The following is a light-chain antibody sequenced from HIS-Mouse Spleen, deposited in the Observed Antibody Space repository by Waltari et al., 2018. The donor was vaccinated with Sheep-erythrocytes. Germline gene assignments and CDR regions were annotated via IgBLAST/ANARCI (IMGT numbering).Light chain of an antibody. Sequence: QSALTQPPSASGSPGQSVTISCTGTSSDVGGYNYASWYQQPPGKAPKPMIYEVSKRPSGVPDRFSGSKSGNTASLTVSGLQAEDEADYYCSSYAGSNNWVFGGGTKLTVL. CDR2: EVS. CDR1: SSDVGGYNY. V-gene: IGLV2-8*01. J-gene: IGLJ3*02. CDR3: SSYAGSNNWV.